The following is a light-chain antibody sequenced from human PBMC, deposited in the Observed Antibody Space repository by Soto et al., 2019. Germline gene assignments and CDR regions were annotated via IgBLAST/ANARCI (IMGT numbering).Light chain of an antibody. CDR1: QSVSSN. CDR3: QQYNKWPLM. CDR2: AVS. Sequence: EIMMTQSPGTLSASPGERATLSCRASQSVSSNLAWYQQKPGQAPRLLIYAVSTRATGIPARFSGSGSGTEFTLPISSLQSEDFAVYYCQQYNKWPLMFGQGTKVEIK. V-gene: IGKV3-15*01. J-gene: IGKJ1*01.